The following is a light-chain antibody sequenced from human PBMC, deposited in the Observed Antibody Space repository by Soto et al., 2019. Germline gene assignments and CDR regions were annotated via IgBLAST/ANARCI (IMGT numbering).Light chain of an antibody. J-gene: IGKJ5*01. CDR3: QQRIDWPVT. CDR2: DAS. V-gene: IGKV3-11*01. Sequence: EIVLTRSPATLSLSPGERATLSCRASPSVGNYLAWYHRKPGQAPRLLIYDASNRAPGIPARFSGSGSGTDFTLTISSLEPEDCAVYYCQQRIDWPVTFGQGTRLE. CDR1: PSVGNY.